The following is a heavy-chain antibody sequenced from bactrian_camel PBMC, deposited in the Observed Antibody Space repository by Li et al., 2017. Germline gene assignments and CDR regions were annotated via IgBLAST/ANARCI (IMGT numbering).Heavy chain of an antibody. CDR2: INNDGTT. CDR1: GNIFSSCG. V-gene: IGHV3S53*01. CDR3: AADLRSRYERRCTLRY. J-gene: IGHJ4*01. Sequence: HVQLVESGGGSVQAGGSLKLSCAASGNIFSSCGMHWYRQAPGKERELVSTINNDGTTTYADSVKGRFTISQDNSKIAVYLQMNSLKTEDTAVYYCAADLRSRYERRCTLRYWGQGTQVTVS. D-gene: IGHD3*01.